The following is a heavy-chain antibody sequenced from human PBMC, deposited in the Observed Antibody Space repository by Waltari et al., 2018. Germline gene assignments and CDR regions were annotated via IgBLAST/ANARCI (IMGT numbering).Heavy chain of an antibody. V-gene: IGHV4-39*02. CDR3: VRPERGSYYYFDS. Sequence: QLQLQESGPGLVKPSETLSLSCTVPGGSLSSRGFCWGWIRPSPGRGLEWIGSVYYSGASYYNPSLESRVTMSIDTSKRHFSLRLTSVTVADTAVYYCVRPERGSYYYFDSWGQGTLVIVSS. CDR1: GGSLSSRGFC. J-gene: IGHJ4*02. CDR2: VYYSGAS. D-gene: IGHD3-16*01.